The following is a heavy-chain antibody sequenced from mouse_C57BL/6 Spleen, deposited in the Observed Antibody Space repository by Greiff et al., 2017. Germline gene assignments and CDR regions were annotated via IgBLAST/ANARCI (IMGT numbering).Heavy chain of an antibody. CDR3: ARGGVCDGYCRWYFDV. CDR2: INPNNGGT. V-gene: IGHV1-26*01. Sequence: EVQLQQSGPELVKPGASVKIFCKASGYTFTDYYMNWVKQSHGKSLEWIGDINPNNGGTSYNQKFKGKATLTVDKSSSTAYMELRSLTSEDSAVYYWARGGVCDGYCRWYFDVWGTGTTVTVSS. D-gene: IGHD2-3*01. CDR1: GYTFTDYY. J-gene: IGHJ1*03.